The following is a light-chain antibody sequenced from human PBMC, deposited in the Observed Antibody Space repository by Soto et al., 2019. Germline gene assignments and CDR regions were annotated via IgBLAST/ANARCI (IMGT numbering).Light chain of an antibody. V-gene: IGKV1-27*01. CDR1: QGISNY. CDR3: QNYNYALGT. CDR2: AAS. J-gene: IGKJ3*01. Sequence: DIPMTQSPSSLSASVGDRVTITCRASQGISNYLAWYQQKPGKVPKLLIYAASTLYSGVPSRFSGSGSGTDFTLTISNLQPEDVATYYCQNYNYALGTFGPGTKVDLK.